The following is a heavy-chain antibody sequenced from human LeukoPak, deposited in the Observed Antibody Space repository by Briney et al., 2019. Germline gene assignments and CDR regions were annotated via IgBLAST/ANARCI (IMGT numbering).Heavy chain of an antibody. Sequence: PGGSLRLSCAASGFTFSNFAMTWVRQAPGKGLEWVSGFNWNGGNTGYADSVKGRFTISRDNAKNSLYLQMNSLRAEDTAVYYCAKGRLGYCSSTSCRYYYYYGMDVWGQGTTVTVSS. V-gene: IGHV3-20*04. D-gene: IGHD2-2*01. J-gene: IGHJ6*02. CDR3: AKGRLGYCSSTSCRYYYYYGMDV. CDR2: FNWNGGNT. CDR1: GFTFSNFA.